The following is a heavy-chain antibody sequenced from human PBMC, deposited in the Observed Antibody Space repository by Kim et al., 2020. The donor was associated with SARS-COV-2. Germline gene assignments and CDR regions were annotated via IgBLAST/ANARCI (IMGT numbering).Heavy chain of an antibody. CDR1: GYTFTSYD. CDR2: MNPNSGNT. CDR3: ARGQYNWNLHYYYGMDV. Sequence: ASVKVSCKASGYTFTSYDINWVRQATGQGLEWMGWMNPNSGNTGYAQKFQGRVTMTRNTSISTAYMELSSLRSEDTAVYYCARGQYNWNLHYYYGMDVWGQGTTVTVSS. J-gene: IGHJ6*02. D-gene: IGHD1-20*01. V-gene: IGHV1-8*01.